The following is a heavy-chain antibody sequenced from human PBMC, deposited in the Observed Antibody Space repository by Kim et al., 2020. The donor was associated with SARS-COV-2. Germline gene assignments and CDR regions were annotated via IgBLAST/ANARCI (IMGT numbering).Heavy chain of an antibody. J-gene: IGHJ1*01. Sequence: GGSLRLSCAASGFTVSSNYMSWVRQAPGKGLEWVSVIYSGGSTYYADSVKGRFTISRDNSKNTLYLQMNSLRAEDTAVYYCARDTGYKGIAAAGEYFQHWGQGTLVTVSS. CDR3: ARDTGYKGIAAAGEYFQH. D-gene: IGHD6-13*01. CDR2: IYSGGST. CDR1: GFTVSSNY. V-gene: IGHV3-66*01.